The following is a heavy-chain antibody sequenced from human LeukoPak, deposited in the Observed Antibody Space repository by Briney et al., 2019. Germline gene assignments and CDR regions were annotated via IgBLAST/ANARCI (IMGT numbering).Heavy chain of an antibody. CDR2: INHSGST. J-gene: IGHJ4*02. CDR1: GGSFSGYY. D-gene: IGHD5-18*01. Sequence: PSETLTLTCAVYGGSFSGYYWSWIRQPPGKGLEWIGEINHSGSTNYNPSLKSRVTISVDTSKNQFSLKLSSVTAADTAVYYCARSPSRGYTAMVLDYWGQGTLVTVSS. V-gene: IGHV4-34*01. CDR3: ARSPSRGYTAMVLDY.